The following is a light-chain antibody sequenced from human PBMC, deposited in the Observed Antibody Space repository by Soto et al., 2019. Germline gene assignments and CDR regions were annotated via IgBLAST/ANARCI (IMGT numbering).Light chain of an antibody. CDR2: AAS. CDR3: QQSYITPWT. CDR1: QSISSY. Sequence: DIQMTQSPSSLSASVGDRVTITCRASQSISSYLNWYQQKPGKAPKLLIYAASRLQSGVPSRFGGSGSGTDFTLTISSLQPEDFATYYCQQSYITPWTFGQGTKVEIK. J-gene: IGKJ1*01. V-gene: IGKV1-39*01.